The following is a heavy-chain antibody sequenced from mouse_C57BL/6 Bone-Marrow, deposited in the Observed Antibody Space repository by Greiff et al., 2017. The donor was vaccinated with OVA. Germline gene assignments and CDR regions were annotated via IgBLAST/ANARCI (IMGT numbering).Heavy chain of an antibody. J-gene: IGHJ2*01. CDR2: GPGLDWIG. CDR3: SEDSAVYYCASAPYIDY. Sequence: VQLQQSGPELARPWASVKISCKAFYTFFRRVHFAIRDPNYWMQWVKQRLGPGLDWIGAFYPGNGDTSSMQKFKGKATLTADKTSSTAYIQLSSLTSEDSAVYYCASAPYIDYWGQGTTLTVSS. V-gene: IGHV1-87*01. CDR1: YTFFRRVH.